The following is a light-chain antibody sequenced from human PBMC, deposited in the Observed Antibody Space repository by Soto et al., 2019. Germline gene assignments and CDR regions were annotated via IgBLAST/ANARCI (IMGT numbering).Light chain of an antibody. V-gene: IGKV3-11*01. CDR1: RTIDNT. CDR2: DAS. Sequence: EIVLTQSPATLSLSPGERATLSCRASRTIDNTLAWYQRKPGQAPRLLIYDASTRATGVPARFSGSGSGTDFTLTISSLEPEDFAVYYCQQRSNWPLTFGGGTKVDIK. CDR3: QQRSNWPLT. J-gene: IGKJ4*01.